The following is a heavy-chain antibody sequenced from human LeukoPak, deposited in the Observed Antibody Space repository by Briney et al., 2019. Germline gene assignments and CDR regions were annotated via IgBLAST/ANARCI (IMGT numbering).Heavy chain of an antibody. CDR1: GGSMSSGIYS. Sequence: SETLSLTCAVSGGSMSSGIYSWSWIRQPPGKGLEWIGYIYHSESTCYNPSLESRVTISGDTSNNQFSLKLTSVTAADTAVYYCARAPYRSGDSFDIWGQGTLVTVSS. V-gene: IGHV4-30-2*01. CDR2: IYHSEST. D-gene: IGHD3-10*01. J-gene: IGHJ3*02. CDR3: ARAPYRSGDSFDI.